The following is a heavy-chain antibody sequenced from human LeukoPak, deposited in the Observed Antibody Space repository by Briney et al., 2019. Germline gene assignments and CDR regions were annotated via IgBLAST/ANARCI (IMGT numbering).Heavy chain of an antibody. CDR1: GFTFSSYA. J-gene: IGHJ4*02. V-gene: IGHV3-23*01. CDR2: ISRSGGST. D-gene: IGHD2-2*01. CDR3: AKDIVVVPAANIAAAGNY. Sequence: PGGSLRLSCAASGFTFSSYAMSWVRQAPGKGLEWVSAISRSGGSTYYADSVKGRFTISRDNSKNTLYLQMNSLRAEDTAVYYCAKDIVVVPAANIAAAGNYWGQGTLVTVSS.